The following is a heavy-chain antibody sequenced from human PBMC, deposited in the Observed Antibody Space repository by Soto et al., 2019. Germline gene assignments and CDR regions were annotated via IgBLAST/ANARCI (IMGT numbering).Heavy chain of an antibody. CDR1: GFTFSDYY. CDR2: ITGSSTYT. CDR3: ARVAQGGTYWTPSYFDS. V-gene: IGHV3-11*06. D-gene: IGHD1-26*01. Sequence: GGSLRLSCAASGFTFSDYYMTWIRQAPGKGLEWVSYITGSSTYTNYADSVRGRFTISRDNAKNSLYLQMNSLRAEGTAVYYCARVAQGGTYWTPSYFDSWGQGTLVTVSS. J-gene: IGHJ4*02.